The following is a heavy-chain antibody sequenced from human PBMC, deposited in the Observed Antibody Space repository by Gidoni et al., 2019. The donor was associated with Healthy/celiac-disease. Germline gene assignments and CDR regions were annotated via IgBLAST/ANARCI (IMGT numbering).Heavy chain of an antibody. CDR1: GYTFTGYY. CDR2: TNPNSGGT. J-gene: IGHJ4*02. V-gene: IGHV1-2*02. Sequence: QVQLVQSGAEVKKPGASVKASCKASGYTFTGYYMHWVRQAPGQGLEWMGWTNPNSGGTNYAQKFQGRVTMTRDTSISTAYMELSRLRSDDTAVYYCARAKHIVVVTAIPFDYWGQGTLVTVSS. CDR3: ARAKHIVVVTAIPFDY. D-gene: IGHD2-21*02.